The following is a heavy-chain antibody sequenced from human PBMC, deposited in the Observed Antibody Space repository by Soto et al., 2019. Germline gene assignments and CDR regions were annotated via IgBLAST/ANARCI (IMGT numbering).Heavy chain of an antibody. V-gene: IGHV1-46*01. CDR3: ARDKRNLLPYYYYYYGMDV. CDR2: INPSGGST. CDR1: GYTFTSYY. J-gene: IGHJ6*02. D-gene: IGHD3-22*01. Sequence: GASVKVSCKASGYTFTSYYMHWVRQAPGQGLEWMGIINPSGGSTSYAQKFQGRVTMTRDTSTSTVYMELSSLRSEDTAVYYCARDKRNLLPYYYYYYGMDVWGQGTTVTVSS.